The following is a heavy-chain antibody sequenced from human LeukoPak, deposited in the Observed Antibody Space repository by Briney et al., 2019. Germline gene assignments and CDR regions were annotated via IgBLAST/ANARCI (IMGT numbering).Heavy chain of an antibody. CDR1: GGTFSSYA. CDR3: ARDQVNDYDYPDYYYYYYMDV. J-gene: IGHJ6*03. V-gene: IGHV1-69*13. D-gene: IGHD3-16*01. CDR2: IIPIFDTA. Sequence: SVKVSCKASGGTFSSYAISWVRQAPGQGLEWMGGIIPIFDTANYAQKFQGRVTITADESTSTAYMELSSLRSEDTAVYYCARDQVNDYDYPDYYYYYYMDVWGKGTTVTVSS.